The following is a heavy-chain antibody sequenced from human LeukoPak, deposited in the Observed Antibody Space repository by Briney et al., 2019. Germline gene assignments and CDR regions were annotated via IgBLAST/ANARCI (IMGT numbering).Heavy chain of an antibody. CDR2: INPNSGDT. V-gene: IGHV1-2*06. CDR3: ARDYCSSTSCLFDY. Sequence: GASVKVSCKASGYTFTGYHMHWVRQAPGQGLEWMGRINPNSGDTNNAQKFQGRVTMTRDTSTSTAYMDLSRLTSDDTAVYYCARDYCSSTSCLFDYWGQGTLVTVSS. CDR1: GYTFTGYH. D-gene: IGHD2-2*01. J-gene: IGHJ4*02.